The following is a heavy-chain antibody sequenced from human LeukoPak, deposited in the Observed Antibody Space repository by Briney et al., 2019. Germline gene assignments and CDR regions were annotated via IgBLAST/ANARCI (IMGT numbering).Heavy chain of an antibody. D-gene: IGHD3-3*01. CDR1: GFTFSSYA. Sequence: PGGSLRLSCAASGFTFSSYAMSWVRQAPGKGLEWVSAISGSGGSTYYADSVKGRFTISRDNSKNTLYLQMNSLRAEDTAVYFCAKISGSRFGVVIVRDVDYWGQGTLVTVSS. V-gene: IGHV3-23*01. CDR2: ISGSGGST. CDR3: AKISGSRFGVVIVRDVDY. J-gene: IGHJ4*02.